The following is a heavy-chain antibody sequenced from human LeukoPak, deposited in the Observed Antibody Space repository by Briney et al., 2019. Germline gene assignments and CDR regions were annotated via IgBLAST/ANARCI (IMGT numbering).Heavy chain of an antibody. CDR2: IYYSGST. Sequence: SETLSLTCTVSGGSISSGGYYWSWIRQHPGKGLEWIRYIYYSGSTYYNPSLKSRVTISVDTSKNQFSLKLSSVTAADTAVYYCARGGSDTMVRGVRYYFDYWGQGTLVTVSS. J-gene: IGHJ4*02. D-gene: IGHD3-10*01. CDR1: GGSISSGGYY. CDR3: ARGGSDTMVRGVRYYFDY. V-gene: IGHV4-31*03.